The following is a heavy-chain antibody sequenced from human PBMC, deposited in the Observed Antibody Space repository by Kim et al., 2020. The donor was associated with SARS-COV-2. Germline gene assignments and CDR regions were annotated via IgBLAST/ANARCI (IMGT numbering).Heavy chain of an antibody. CDR1: GFDFSNCV. Sequence: GGSLRLSCSSSGFDFSNCVINWVRPASGKWLSGVSRIRGYVSRKKHSTSVKCRLTISMYNAKDTLYRQMNGLRTEDTAVYYCAKVGDYDSSGFYAFFRSWGQGTGVTVSS. CDR3: AKVGDYDSSGFYAFFRS. CDR2: IRGYVSRK. J-gene: IGHJ1*01. D-gene: IGHD3-22*01. V-gene: IGHV3-74*03.